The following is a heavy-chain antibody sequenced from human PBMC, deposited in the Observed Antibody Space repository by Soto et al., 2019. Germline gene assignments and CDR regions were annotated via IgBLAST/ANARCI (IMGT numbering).Heavy chain of an antibody. CDR3: VKILQYSYGLPQ. V-gene: IGHV3-64D*06. D-gene: IGHD5-18*01. Sequence: GGSLRLSCSASGFTFSSYAMHWVRQAPGKGLEYVSAINSNGGSTYYADSVKGRFTISRDNSKNTLYLQMSSLRAEDTAVYYCVKILQYSYGLPQWGQGTLVTVSS. J-gene: IGHJ4*02. CDR1: GFTFSSYA. CDR2: INSNGGST.